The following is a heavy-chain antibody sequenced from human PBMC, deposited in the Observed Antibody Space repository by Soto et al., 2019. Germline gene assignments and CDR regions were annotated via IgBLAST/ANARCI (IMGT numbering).Heavy chain of an antibody. V-gene: IGHV3-49*03. J-gene: IGHJ6*02. CDR2: IRSKPYDGTT. CDR1: GFTFGDYA. D-gene: IGHD3-10*01. Sequence: GGSLRLSCTASGFTFGDYAMSWFRQAPGKWLEWVGFIRSKPYDGTTEYAASAKGRFTISRDDSKSIAYLQMNSLKTEDTAVYYCAKDLFSMVRGASYYSYGMDVWGQGXTVTVYS. CDR3: AKDLFSMVRGASYYSYGMDV.